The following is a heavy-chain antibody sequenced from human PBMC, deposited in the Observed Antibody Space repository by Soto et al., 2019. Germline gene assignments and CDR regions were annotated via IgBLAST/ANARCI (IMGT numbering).Heavy chain of an antibody. CDR1: GYTFTSYG. CDR2: INPSGGST. J-gene: IGHJ6*02. V-gene: IGHV1-46*01. Sequence: DSVKVSCKASGYTFTSYGISWVRQAPGQGLEWMGIINPSGGSTSYAQKFQGRVTMTRDTPTSTVYMELSSLRSEDTAVYYCARDISVTYYDFWSGYYDYYYYGMDVWGQGTTVTVYS. D-gene: IGHD3-3*01. CDR3: ARDISVTYYDFWSGYYDYYYYGMDV.